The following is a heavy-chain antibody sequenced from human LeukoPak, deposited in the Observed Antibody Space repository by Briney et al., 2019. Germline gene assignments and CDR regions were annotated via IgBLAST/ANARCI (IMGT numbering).Heavy chain of an antibody. Sequence: PSETLSLTCAVSGGSISSSNWWSWVRQPPGKGLEWIGEIYHGGSTNYNPSLKSRVTISVDKSKNQFSLKLSSVTAADTAVYYCARASHDYGDYSHFDYWGQGTLVTVSS. D-gene: IGHD4-17*01. J-gene: IGHJ4*02. V-gene: IGHV4-4*02. CDR3: ARASHDYGDYSHFDY. CDR1: GGSISSSNW. CDR2: IYHGGST.